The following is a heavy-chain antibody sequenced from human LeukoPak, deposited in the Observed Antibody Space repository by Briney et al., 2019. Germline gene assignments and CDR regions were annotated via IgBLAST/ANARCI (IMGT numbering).Heavy chain of an antibody. Sequence: SETLSLTCTVSGGSISSGDYYWSWIRQPPGKGLEWIGYIYYSGSTYYNPSLKSRVTISVDTSKNQFSLKLSSVTAADTAVYYCARHGGKDCSSTSCYTYYYGMDVWGQGTTVTVSS. V-gene: IGHV4-30-4*01. CDR1: GGSISSGDYY. CDR3: ARHGGKDCSSTSCYTYYYGMDV. CDR2: IYYSGST. D-gene: IGHD2-2*02. J-gene: IGHJ6*02.